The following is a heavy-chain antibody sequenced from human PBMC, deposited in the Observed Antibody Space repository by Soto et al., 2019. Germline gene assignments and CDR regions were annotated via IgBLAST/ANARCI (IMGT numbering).Heavy chain of an antibody. V-gene: IGHV3-23*01. CDR1: GFTFSSYA. CDR3: AKSLPPYYDFWSGYSHVDY. D-gene: IGHD3-3*01. CDR2: ISGSGGST. Sequence: GGSLRLSCAASGFTFSSYAMSWVRQAPGKGLEWVSAISGSGGSTYYADSVKGRFTISRDNSKNTLYLQMNSLRAEDTAVYYCAKSLPPYYDFWSGYSHVDYWGQGXLVTGSS. J-gene: IGHJ4*02.